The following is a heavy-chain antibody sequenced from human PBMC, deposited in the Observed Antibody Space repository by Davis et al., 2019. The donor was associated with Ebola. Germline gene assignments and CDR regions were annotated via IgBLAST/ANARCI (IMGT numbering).Heavy chain of an antibody. CDR3: ARAYSSGWYGWFDP. V-gene: IGHV4-59*08. J-gene: IGHJ5*02. CDR1: GGSISSYY. Sequence: MPSETLSLTCTVSGGSISSYYWSWIRQPPGKGLEWIGYIYYSGSTNYNPSLKSRVTISVDTSKNQFSLNLNSVTAADTAVYYCARAYSSGWYGWFDPWGQGKMVTVSS. CDR2: IYYSGST. D-gene: IGHD6-13*01.